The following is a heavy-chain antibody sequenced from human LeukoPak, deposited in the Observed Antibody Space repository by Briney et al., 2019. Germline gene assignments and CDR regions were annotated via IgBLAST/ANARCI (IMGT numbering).Heavy chain of an antibody. D-gene: IGHD3-16*01. CDR1: GFTFSSYW. J-gene: IGHJ4*02. V-gene: IGHV3-21*01. CDR3: ARGPWASFDY. CDR2: ITSSSNYI. Sequence: GGSLRLSCAASGFTFSSYWMHWVRQAPGKGLEWVSSITSSSNYIYYASSVRGRFTISRDNAKNSLYLQMNSLRAEDTAVYYCARGPWASFDYWGQGTLVTVSS.